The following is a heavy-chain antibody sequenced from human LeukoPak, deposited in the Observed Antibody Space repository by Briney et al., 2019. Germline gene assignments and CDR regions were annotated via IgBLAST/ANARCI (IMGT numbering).Heavy chain of an antibody. V-gene: IGHV1-2*02. D-gene: IGHD5-18*01. CDR3: ARGVDTAMVEFDY. CDR2: INPNSGGT. J-gene: IGHJ4*02. CDR1: GHTFTAYY. Sequence: ASVKVSCKASGHTFTAYYMFWVRQAPGQGLEWMGWINPNSGGTNYAQKFQGRVTMTRDTSISTAYMELSRLRSDDTAVYYCARGVDTAMVEFDYWGQGTLVTVSS.